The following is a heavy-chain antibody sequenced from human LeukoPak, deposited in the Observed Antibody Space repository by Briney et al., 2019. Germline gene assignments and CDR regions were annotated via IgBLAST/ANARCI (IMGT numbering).Heavy chain of an antibody. CDR2: ISSSGSTT. CDR3: VRDYRACFDY. CDR1: GFTFSSYA. D-gene: IGHD3-16*02. J-gene: IGHJ4*02. Sequence: PGGSLRLSCAASGFTFSSYAMSWVRQAPGKGLEWVSYISSSGSTTYYADSVKGRFTISRDNAKNSLYLQMNSLRAEDTAVYYCVRDYRACFDYWGQGTLVTVSS. V-gene: IGHV3-48*04.